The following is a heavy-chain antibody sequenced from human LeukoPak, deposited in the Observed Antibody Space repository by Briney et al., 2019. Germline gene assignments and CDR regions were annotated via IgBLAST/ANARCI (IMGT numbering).Heavy chain of an antibody. J-gene: IGHJ6*03. CDR1: GGSISSSSYY. D-gene: IGHD3-10*01. Sequence: PSETLSLTCTVSGGSISSSSYYWGWIRQPPGKELEWIGSIYYSGSTYYNPSLKSRVTISVDTSKNQFSLKLSSVTAADTAVYYCARGTYYYGSGSPIYHYYMDVWGKGTTVTVSS. CDR3: ARGTYYYGSGSPIYHYYMDV. CDR2: IYYSGST. V-gene: IGHV4-39*01.